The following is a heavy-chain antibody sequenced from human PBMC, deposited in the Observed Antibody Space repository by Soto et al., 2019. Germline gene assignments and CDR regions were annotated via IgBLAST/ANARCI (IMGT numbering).Heavy chain of an antibody. CDR1: GFTFSHHA. V-gene: IGHV3-33*06. Sequence: PGGSMRLSCAPSGFTFSHHAMHWVRQAPGEGLEWVAVIWYGGSHEYYGDSVQGLWIISSNNWQSELSLNMNDLTVEDTALYSSAKERSEGYYYRRDAWGQGTVFTVSS. J-gene: IGHJ6*02. CDR3: AKERSEGYYYRRDA. CDR2: IWYGGSHE.